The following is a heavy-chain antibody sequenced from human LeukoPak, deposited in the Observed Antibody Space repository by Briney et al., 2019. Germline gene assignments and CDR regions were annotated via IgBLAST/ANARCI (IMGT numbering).Heavy chain of an antibody. CDR1: VYTFTGYY. CDR3: AREYSSSWSR. Sequence: GASVNVSCKSSVYTFTGYYMHWVRQAPGQGLEWMGWINPNSGGTNYAQKFQGRVTMTRDTSISTAYMELSRLRSDDTAVYYCAREYSSSWSRWGQGTLVTVSS. J-gene: IGHJ4*02. CDR2: INPNSGGT. V-gene: IGHV1-2*02. D-gene: IGHD6-13*01.